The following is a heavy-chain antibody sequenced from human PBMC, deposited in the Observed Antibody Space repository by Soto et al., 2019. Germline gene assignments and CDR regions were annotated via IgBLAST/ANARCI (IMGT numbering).Heavy chain of an antibody. J-gene: IGHJ4*02. CDR3: ASALYYYDSSGYPPPRY. Sequence: GASVKVSCKASGGTFSSYAISWVRQAPGQGLEWMGGIIPIFGTANYAQKFQGRVTITADESTSTAYMELSSLRSEDTAVYYCASALYYYDSSGYPPPRYWGRGTLVTVSS. CDR1: GGTFSSYA. D-gene: IGHD3-22*01. CDR2: IIPIFGTA. V-gene: IGHV1-69*13.